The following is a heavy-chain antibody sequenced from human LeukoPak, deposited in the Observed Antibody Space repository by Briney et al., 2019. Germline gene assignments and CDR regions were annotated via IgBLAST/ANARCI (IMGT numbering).Heavy chain of an antibody. CDR3: AKAGAVIKILHYYMDV. D-gene: IGHD2/OR15-2a*01. V-gene: IGHV3-30*02. Sequence: GGSLRLSCAASGFTFSSYGMHWVRQAPGKGLEWVAFIRYDGSNKYYADSVKGRFTISRDNSKNTLYLQMNSLRAEDTAVYYCAKAGAVIKILHYYMDVWGKGTTVTISS. CDR1: GFTFSSYG. J-gene: IGHJ6*03. CDR2: IRYDGSNK.